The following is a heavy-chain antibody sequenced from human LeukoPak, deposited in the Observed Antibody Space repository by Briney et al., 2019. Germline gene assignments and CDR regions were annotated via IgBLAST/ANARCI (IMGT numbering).Heavy chain of an antibody. Sequence: SETLSLTCTVSGGSISSYYWSWIRQPPGKGLEWIGYIYYSGSTNYNPSLKSRVTISVDTSKNQFSLKLSSVTAADTAVYHCARLVAARPTNWFDPWGQGTMVTVSS. CDR2: IYYSGST. CDR1: GGSISSYY. D-gene: IGHD6-6*01. CDR3: ARLVAARPTNWFDP. V-gene: IGHV4-59*01. J-gene: IGHJ5*02.